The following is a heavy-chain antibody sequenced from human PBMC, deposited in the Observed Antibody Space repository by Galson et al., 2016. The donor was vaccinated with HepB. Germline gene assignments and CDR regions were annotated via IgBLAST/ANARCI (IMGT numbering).Heavy chain of an antibody. Sequence: SLRLSCAASGFTFSSYWMTWIRQAPGKGLEYISYISTSGDIIYYADSVKGRFTVSRDNPKNSLYLQMNSLTVEDTAVYYCARSVARDFDYWGQGILITVSS. J-gene: IGHJ4*02. V-gene: IGHV3-11*04. D-gene: IGHD5-24*01. CDR3: ARSVARDFDY. CDR1: GFTFSSYW. CDR2: ISTSGDII.